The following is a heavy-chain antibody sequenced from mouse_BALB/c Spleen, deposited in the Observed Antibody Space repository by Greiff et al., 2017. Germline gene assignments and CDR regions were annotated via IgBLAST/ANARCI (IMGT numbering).Heavy chain of an antibody. J-gene: IGHJ3*01. V-gene: IGHV1-12*01. CDR2: IYPGNGDT. CDR3: ARGVSSPFAY. D-gene: IGHD1-1*01. Sequence: QVQLQQPGAELVKPGASVKMSCKASGYTFTSYNMHWVKQTPGQGLEWIGAIYPGNGDTSYNQKFKGKATLTADKSSSTAYMQLSSLTSEDSAVYYCARGVSSPFAYWGQGTLGTVSA. CDR1: GYTFTSYN.